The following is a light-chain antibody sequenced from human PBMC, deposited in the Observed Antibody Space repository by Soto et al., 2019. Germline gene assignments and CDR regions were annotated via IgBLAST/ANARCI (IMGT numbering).Light chain of an antibody. J-gene: IGKJ4*02. Sequence: DIQMTKSPSTLSASVGDRVTITCRASQSLSKWLAWYQQKPGQAPKLLIYQASNLEDGVPSRFSGSGSGTEFTLTISGLQPDDFATYFCQQYNIFPLTFGGGTKVEIK. V-gene: IGKV1-5*03. CDR2: QAS. CDR3: QQYNIFPLT. CDR1: QSLSKW.